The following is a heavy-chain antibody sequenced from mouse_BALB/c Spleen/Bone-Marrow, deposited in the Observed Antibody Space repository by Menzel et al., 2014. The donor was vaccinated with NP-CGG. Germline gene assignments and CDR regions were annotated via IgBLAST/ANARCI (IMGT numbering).Heavy chain of an antibody. J-gene: IGHJ2*01. CDR2: IYPGNGDT. CDR1: GYIFTSYN. V-gene: IGHV1-12*01. CDR3: AREGGSHFDY. Sequence: LQQSGAELVKPGASVRMSCKASGYIFTSYNIHWVKQTPGQGLEWIGTIYPGNGDTSYTQKFKGKATLTADRSSATAYIQFSSLTSEDSAVYYCAREGGSHFDYWGQGTTLTVSS.